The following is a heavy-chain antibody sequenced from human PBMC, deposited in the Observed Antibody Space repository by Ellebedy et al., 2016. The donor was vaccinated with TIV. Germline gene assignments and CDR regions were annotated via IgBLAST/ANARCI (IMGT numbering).Heavy chain of an antibody. Sequence: GESLKISCKGSGYDFARYWIAWVRHMPGEGLEWMGIINPGDSDTRYSPSFQGQVTISVDKSIDTAFLQCSSLKASDTAINYCLRPPNPPESFDVWGQGTKVTVSP. CDR1: GYDFARYW. V-gene: IGHV5-51*01. J-gene: IGHJ3*01. D-gene: IGHD1-14*01. CDR3: LRPPNPPESFDV. CDR2: INPGDSDT.